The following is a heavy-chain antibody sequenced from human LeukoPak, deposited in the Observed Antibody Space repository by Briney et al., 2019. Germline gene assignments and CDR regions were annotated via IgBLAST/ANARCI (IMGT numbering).Heavy chain of an antibody. Sequence: SETLSLTCTVSGDSISSGNYWGWIRQPPGKGLEWIGSIFHTGSTYFNLSLKSRVTISVDTSKNQCSLRLSSVTAADTAIYYCAREGQVVGCTMSDYWGQGTLVTVSS. V-gene: IGHV4-38-2*02. CDR1: GDSISSGNY. CDR3: AREGQVVGCTMSDY. CDR2: IFHTGST. D-gene: IGHD1-26*01. J-gene: IGHJ4*02.